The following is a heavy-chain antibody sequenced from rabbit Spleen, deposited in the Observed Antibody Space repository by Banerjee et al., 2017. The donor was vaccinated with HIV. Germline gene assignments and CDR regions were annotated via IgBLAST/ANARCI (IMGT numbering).Heavy chain of an antibody. J-gene: IGHJ6*01. CDR3: AREDVYGYPFPTKL. Sequence: HLKESGGGLVQPGGSLKLSCTASGFTLSSYYMNWVRQAPGKGLEWIGYIDPVFGITAYANWVNGRFSISRENAQNTVFLQMTSLTAADTATYFCAREDVYGYPFPTKLWGPGTLVTVS. CDR1: GFTLSSYY. D-gene: IGHD6-1*01. CDR2: IDPVFGIT. V-gene: IGHV1S7*01.